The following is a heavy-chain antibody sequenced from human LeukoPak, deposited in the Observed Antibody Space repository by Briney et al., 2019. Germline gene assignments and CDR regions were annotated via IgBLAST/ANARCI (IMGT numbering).Heavy chain of an antibody. CDR2: ISTSSSYI. D-gene: IGHD3-22*01. CDR1: GFTFGSYN. Sequence: GGSLRLSCAASGFTFGSYNMNWVRQAPGEGLEGVSSISTSSSYIYYADSVKGRFTISRDNAKKSLYLQMNSLRAGDTAVYYCARDGGDYYDSSGYPFHHWGQGTLVTVSS. J-gene: IGHJ1*01. CDR3: ARDGGDYYDSSGYPFHH. V-gene: IGHV3-21*01.